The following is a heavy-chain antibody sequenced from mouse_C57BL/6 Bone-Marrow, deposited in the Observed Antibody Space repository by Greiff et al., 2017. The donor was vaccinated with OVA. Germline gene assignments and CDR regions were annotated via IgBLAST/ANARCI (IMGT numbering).Heavy chain of an antibody. D-gene: IGHD1-1*01. Sequence: EVKLVESGGDLVKPGGSLKLSCAASGFTFSSYGMSWVRQTPDKRLEWVATISSGGSYTYYPDSVKGRFTISRDNAKNTLYLQMSRLTSEDTAMYYCARHDYYGSSPNAMDYWGQGTSVTVSS. CDR1: GFTFSSYG. CDR3: ARHDYYGSSPNAMDY. V-gene: IGHV5-6*01. J-gene: IGHJ4*01. CDR2: ISSGGSYT.